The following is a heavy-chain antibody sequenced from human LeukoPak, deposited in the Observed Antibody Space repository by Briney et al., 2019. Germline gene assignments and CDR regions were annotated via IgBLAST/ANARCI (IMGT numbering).Heavy chain of an antibody. Sequence: ASVKVSCKASGYTFTGYYMHWVRQAPGQGLEWMGWINPNSGGTNYAQKFQGRVTMTRDTSISTAYMELSRLRSDDTAVYYCARELVVVAARLDAFDIWGQGTMVTVSS. CDR2: INPNSGGT. CDR1: GYTFTGYY. V-gene: IGHV1-2*02. D-gene: IGHD2-15*01. CDR3: ARELVVVAARLDAFDI. J-gene: IGHJ3*02.